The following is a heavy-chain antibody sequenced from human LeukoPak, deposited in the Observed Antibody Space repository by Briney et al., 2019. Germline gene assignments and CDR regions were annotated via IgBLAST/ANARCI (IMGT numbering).Heavy chain of an antibody. CDR3: ARALHPLHAKHYYYYYYMDV. J-gene: IGHJ6*03. Sequence: SETLSLTXAVYGGSFSGYYWSWIRQPPGKGLEWIGEINHSGSTNYNPSLKSRVTISVDTSKNQFSLKLSSVTAADTAVYYCARALHPLHAKHYYYYYYMDVWGKGTTVTVSS. D-gene: IGHD4-11*01. V-gene: IGHV4-34*01. CDR2: INHSGST. CDR1: GGSFSGYY.